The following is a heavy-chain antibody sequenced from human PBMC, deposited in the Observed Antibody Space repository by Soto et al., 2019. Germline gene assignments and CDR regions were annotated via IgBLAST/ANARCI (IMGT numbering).Heavy chain of an antibody. D-gene: IGHD2-2*01. Sequence: ASVKVSCKASGYTFTGYYMHWVRQAPGQGLEWMGWINPNSGGTNYAQKFQGWVTMTRDTSISTAYMELRRLRSDDTAVYYCARDQRYQLLVLDYWGQGTLVTVSS. CDR2: INPNSGGT. CDR1: GYTFTGYY. CDR3: ARDQRYQLLVLDY. V-gene: IGHV1-2*04. J-gene: IGHJ4*02.